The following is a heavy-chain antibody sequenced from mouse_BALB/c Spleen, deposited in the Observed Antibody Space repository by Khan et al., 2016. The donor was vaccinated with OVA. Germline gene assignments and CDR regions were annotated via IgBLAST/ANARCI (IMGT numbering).Heavy chain of an antibody. CDR1: GFSLTNYG. V-gene: IGHV2-6-1*01. D-gene: IGHD2-10*01. J-gene: IGHJ4*01. CDR2: IWSDGRT. Sequence: VQLQESGPGLVAPSQSLSITCTISGFSLTNYGVHWVRQPPGKGLEWLVVIWSDGRTTYNSALKSRPTISKDNSKSQVFLKMNSLQTDDTAMYFCARQPYYHYNIMDYWGQGTSVTVSS. CDR3: ARQPYYHYNIMDY.